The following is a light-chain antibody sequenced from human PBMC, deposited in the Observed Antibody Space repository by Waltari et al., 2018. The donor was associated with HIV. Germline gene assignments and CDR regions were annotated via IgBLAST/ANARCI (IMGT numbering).Light chain of an antibody. CDR1: SSNIGAGYD. J-gene: IGLJ2*01. CDR3: QCFDGTLSAVL. V-gene: IGLV1-40*01. CDR2: VNN. Sequence: QSVLTQPPSVSGAPGQRVTISCTGSSSNIGAGYDVHWYQQFPGTGPQHLIHVNNNLASGVTDRVSGSKSGTSGSLAITGLQAEDEAVYFCQCFDGTLSAVLFGGGTKVTVL.